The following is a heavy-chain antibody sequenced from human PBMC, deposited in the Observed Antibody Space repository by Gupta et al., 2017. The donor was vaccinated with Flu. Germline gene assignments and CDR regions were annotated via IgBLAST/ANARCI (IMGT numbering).Heavy chain of an antibody. CDR2: IKTSRCGK. D-gene: IGHD3-3*01. V-gene: IGHV1-2*02. Sequence: QVHLEQSGNEVGKPGASVQVSCKASGYSFTGYAMHWVRQAPGQGPEWIGWIKTSRCGKNAAKKVKGRVTKSRDTATNTAYMEVRSLTSDETAIFFCAKWSSRSLQPHGMGVWGQGTTVNVSS. CDR1: GYSFTGYA. J-gene: IGHJ6*02. CDR3: AKWSSRSLQPHGMGV.